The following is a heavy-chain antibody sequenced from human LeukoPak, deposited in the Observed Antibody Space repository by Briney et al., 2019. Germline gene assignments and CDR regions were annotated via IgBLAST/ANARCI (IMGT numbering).Heavy chain of an antibody. J-gene: IGHJ4*02. V-gene: IGHV4-39*01. Sequence: PSETLSLTCTVSGGSISSSSYYWGWIRQPPGKGLEWIGSIYYSGSTYYNPSLKSRVTISVDTSKNQFSLKLSSVTAADTAVYYCARHGAVVGAKPDYWGRGTLVTVSS. CDR3: ARHGAVVGAKPDY. CDR1: GGSISSSSYY. D-gene: IGHD1-26*01. CDR2: IYYSGST.